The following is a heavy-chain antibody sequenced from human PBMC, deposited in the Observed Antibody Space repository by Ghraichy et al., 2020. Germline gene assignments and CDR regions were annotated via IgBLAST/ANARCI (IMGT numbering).Heavy chain of an antibody. CDR1: GGSIRNYY. Sequence: SQTLSLTCSVSGGSIRNYYWSWIRQPPGKGLEWIGYIHYTGSANYNPSLKSRVTVSVDTSKNQFSLKLSSVTAADTAIYYCARLGYFDNFDYWGQGTLVTVSS. J-gene: IGHJ4*02. CDR2: IHYTGSA. CDR3: ARLGYFDNFDY. V-gene: IGHV4-59*01. D-gene: IGHD3-9*01.